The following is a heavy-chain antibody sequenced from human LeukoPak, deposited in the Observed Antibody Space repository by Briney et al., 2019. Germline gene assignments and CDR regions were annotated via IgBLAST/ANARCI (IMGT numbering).Heavy chain of an antibody. CDR2: IYTSGSS. V-gene: IGHV4-4*07. J-gene: IGHJ3*02. D-gene: IGHD3-10*01. CDR1: GGSISSYY. Sequence: SETLSLTCTVSGGSISSYYWSWIRQPAGKGLEWIGRIYTSGSSNYNPSLKSRVTMSVDTSKNQVSLKLTSVTAADTAVYYCARDALWFGEDRDVVDIWGQGTMVTVSS. CDR3: ARDALWFGEDRDVVDI.